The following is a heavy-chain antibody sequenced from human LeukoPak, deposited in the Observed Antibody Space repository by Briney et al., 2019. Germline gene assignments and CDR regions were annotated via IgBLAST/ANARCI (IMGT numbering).Heavy chain of an antibody. CDR1: GYTFTGYN. D-gene: IGHD3-10*01. Sequence: ASVKVSCKTSGYTFTGYNLHWVRQAPGQGLEWMGWINPNSGGTNYAQKFQGRVTMTRDTSISTAYMELTNLTSDDTAVYYCARFVVQGFSYFDSWGQGTLVTVSS. CDR2: INPNSGGT. J-gene: IGHJ4*02. CDR3: ARFVVQGFSYFDS. V-gene: IGHV1-2*02.